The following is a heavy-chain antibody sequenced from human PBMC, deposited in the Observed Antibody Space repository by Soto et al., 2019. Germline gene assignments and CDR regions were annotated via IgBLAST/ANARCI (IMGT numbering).Heavy chain of an antibody. CDR1: GGIFSTYA. D-gene: IGHD3-10*01. J-gene: IGHJ4*02. CDR2: IIPLFGTP. CDR3: ARDRDDYGSGNYYNRIDF. V-gene: IGHV1-69*01. Sequence: QVQLVQSGAEVKKPGSSVKVSCKASGGIFSTYAISWLRQAPGQGLEWMGGIIPLFGTPNYAQRLQGRVTITADESTSTAYRELSRLRSEDTALYYCARDRDDYGSGNYYNRIDFWGQGTLVPVSS.